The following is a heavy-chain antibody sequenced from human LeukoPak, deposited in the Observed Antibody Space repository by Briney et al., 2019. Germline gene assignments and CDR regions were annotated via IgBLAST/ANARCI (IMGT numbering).Heavy chain of an antibody. J-gene: IGHJ4*02. CDR2: IWYDGSNK. CDR1: GFTFSSYG. V-gene: IGHV3-33*06. Sequence: GGSLRLSCAASGFTFSSYGMHWVRQAPGKGLELVAVIWYDGSNKYYAGSVKGRFTISRDNSKNTLYLQMNSLRAEDMAVYYCAKDLYYYDSSGYFDYWGQRTLVTVSS. D-gene: IGHD3-22*01. CDR3: AKDLYYYDSSGYFDY.